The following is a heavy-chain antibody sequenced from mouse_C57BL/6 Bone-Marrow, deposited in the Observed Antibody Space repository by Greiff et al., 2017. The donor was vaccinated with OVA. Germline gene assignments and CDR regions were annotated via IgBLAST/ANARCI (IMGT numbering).Heavy chain of an antibody. CDR3: VRLRRLNWYFDV. Sequence: EVQLVESGGGLVQPKGSLKLSCAASGFSFNTYAMNWVRQAPGKGLEWVARIRSKSNNYATYYADSVKDRFTISRDDSESMLYLQMNNLKTEDTAMYYCVRLRRLNWYFDVWGTGTTVTVSS. CDR2: IRSKSNNYAT. J-gene: IGHJ1*03. CDR1: GFSFNTYA. D-gene: IGHD2-12*01. V-gene: IGHV10-1*01.